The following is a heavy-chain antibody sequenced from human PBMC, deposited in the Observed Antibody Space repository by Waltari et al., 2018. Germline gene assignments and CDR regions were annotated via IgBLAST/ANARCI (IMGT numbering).Heavy chain of an antibody. CDR2: ISYDGSNK. J-gene: IGHJ5*02. D-gene: IGHD2-21*01. CDR1: GFTFSSYA. Sequence: QVQLVESGGGVVQPGRSLRLSCAASGFTFSSYAMHWVRQAPGKGLEWVAVISYDGSNKYYADSVKGRFTISRDNSKNTLYLQMNSLRSEDTAVYYCARDGDSTYNWFDPWGQGTLVTVSS. CDR3: ARDGDSTYNWFDP. V-gene: IGHV3-30-3*01.